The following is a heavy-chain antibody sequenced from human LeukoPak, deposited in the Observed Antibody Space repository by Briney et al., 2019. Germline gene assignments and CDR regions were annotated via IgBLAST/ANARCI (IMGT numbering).Heavy chain of an antibody. CDR3: ARDLEGMATIDY. V-gene: IGHV3-48*03. CDR2: ISSSGSTL. CDR1: GFTFSSYE. D-gene: IGHD5-24*01. Sequence: GGSLRLSCAASGFTFSSYEMNWVRQAPGQGLEWISYISSSGSTLYYADSVKGRFTISRDNAKNSVYLQMNRLRAADTAVYYCARDLEGMATIDYWGQGTLVTVSS. J-gene: IGHJ4*02.